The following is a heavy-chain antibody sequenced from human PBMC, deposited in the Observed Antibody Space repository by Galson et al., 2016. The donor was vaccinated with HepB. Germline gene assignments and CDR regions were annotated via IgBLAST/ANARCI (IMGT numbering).Heavy chain of an antibody. J-gene: IGHJ6*02. Sequence: SLRLSCAASGFSFSTFAMSWVRQAPGKGLEWISGITGTGGGTYYADSVKGRFTITSDTSKNTLFLQLTSLRVEDTAVYYCAKDHTGSTVGWSDGMDVWGQGTRVTVSS. V-gene: IGHV3-23*01. CDR2: ITGTGGGT. CDR3: AKDHTGSTVGWSDGMDV. CDR1: GFSFSTFA. D-gene: IGHD1-7*01.